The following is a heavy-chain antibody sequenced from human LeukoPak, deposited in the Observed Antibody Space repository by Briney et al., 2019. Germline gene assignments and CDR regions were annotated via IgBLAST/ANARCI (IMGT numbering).Heavy chain of an antibody. CDR1: GFTFSSYG. CDR3: AKDRSSWYYYYYGMDV. J-gene: IGHJ6*04. Sequence: GRSLRLSCAAFGFTFSSYGMHWVRQAPGKGLEWVAVISYDGSNKYYADSVKGRFTISRDNSKNTLYLQMNSLRAEDTAVYYCAKDRSSWYYYYYGMDVWGKGTTVTVSS. D-gene: IGHD6-13*01. CDR2: ISYDGSNK. V-gene: IGHV3-30*18.